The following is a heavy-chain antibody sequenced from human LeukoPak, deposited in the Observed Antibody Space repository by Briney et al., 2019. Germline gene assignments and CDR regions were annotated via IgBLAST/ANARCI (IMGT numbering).Heavy chain of an antibody. D-gene: IGHD3-22*01. CDR1: GFTFSSSA. Sequence: GGSLRLSCAASGFTFSSSAMSWVRQAPGKGLEWVSAISNNGGYTYYADSVKGRFTISRDNSKNTLYLQMNSLRAEDTAVYYCAKDTLHYYDSSGYYQEAFDIWGQGTMVTVSS. V-gene: IGHV3-23*01. CDR3: AKDTLHYYDSSGYYQEAFDI. J-gene: IGHJ3*02. CDR2: ISNNGGYT.